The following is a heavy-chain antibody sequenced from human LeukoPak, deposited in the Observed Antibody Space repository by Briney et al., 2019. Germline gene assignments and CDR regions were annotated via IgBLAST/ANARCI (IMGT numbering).Heavy chain of an antibody. J-gene: IGHJ4*02. CDR3: ATGAADMVRGVIFDY. CDR2: INPNSGDT. CDR1: GYTFTGYY. D-gene: IGHD3-10*01. Sequence: GASVKVSCKASGYTFTGYYMHWVRQAPGQGPEWMRRINPNSGDTNYAQKFQGRVTMTTDTSTSTAYMELRSLRSEDTAVYYCATGAADMVRGVIFDYWGQGTLVTVSS. V-gene: IGHV1-2*02.